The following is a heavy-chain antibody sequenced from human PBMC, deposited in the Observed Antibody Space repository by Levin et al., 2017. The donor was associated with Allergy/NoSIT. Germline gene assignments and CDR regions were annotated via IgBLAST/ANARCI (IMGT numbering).Heavy chain of an antibody. CDR2: INWDDDK. CDR1: GFSLSTSGVG. D-gene: IGHD3-22*01. J-gene: IGHJ4*02. V-gene: IGHV2-5*02. Sequence: QTLSLTCTFSGFSLSTSGVGVGWIRQPPGKALEWLALINWDDDKRYSPSLKSRLTITKDTSKNQVVLTMTNMDPVDTATYYCANRAYSSGYYYSAWFDYWGQGTVVTVSA. CDR3: ANRAYSSGYYYSAWFDY.